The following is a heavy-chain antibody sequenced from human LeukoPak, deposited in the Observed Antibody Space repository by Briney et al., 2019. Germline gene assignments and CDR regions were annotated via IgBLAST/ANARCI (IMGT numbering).Heavy chain of an antibody. J-gene: IGHJ2*01. CDR1: GGSISNYY. V-gene: IGHV4-59*01. Sequence: PSETLSLTCTVSGGSISNYYWNWIRQPPGKGLEWIAYIYYSGSTNYNPSLKSRVTISVDTSKNQFSLKLSSVTAADTAVYYCARARYYDSSGYQVWYFDLWGRGALVTVSS. D-gene: IGHD3-22*01. CDR2: IYYSGST. CDR3: ARARYYDSSGYQVWYFDL.